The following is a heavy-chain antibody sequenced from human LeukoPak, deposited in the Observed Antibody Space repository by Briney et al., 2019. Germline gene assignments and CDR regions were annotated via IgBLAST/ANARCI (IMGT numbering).Heavy chain of an antibody. V-gene: IGHV3-23*01. CDR1: GFTFSRYA. CDR3: AKDGSGAVATTDFDY. J-gene: IGHJ4*02. Sequence: GGSLRLSCAASGFTFSRYAMSWVRQAPGKGLEWVSAISGSGGSTYYADSVKGRFTIPRDNSKNTLYLQMNSLRAEDTAVYYWAKDGSGAVATTDFDYWGKGTLVTVSS. CDR2: ISGSGGST. D-gene: IGHD6-19*01.